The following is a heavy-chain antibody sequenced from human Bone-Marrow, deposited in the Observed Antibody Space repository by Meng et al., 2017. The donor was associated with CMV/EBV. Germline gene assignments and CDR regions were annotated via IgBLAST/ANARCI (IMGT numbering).Heavy chain of an antibody. CDR3: AHSLEYSSSWYDPYFDY. CDR1: LSPSGVG. J-gene: IGHJ4*02. CDR2: IYWNDDK. Sequence: LSPSGVGVGWIRQPPGKALEWLALIYWNDDKRYSPSLKSRLTITKDTSKNQVVLTMTNMDPVDTATYYCAHSLEYSSSWYDPYFDYWGQGTLVTVSS. V-gene: IGHV2-5*01. D-gene: IGHD6-13*01.